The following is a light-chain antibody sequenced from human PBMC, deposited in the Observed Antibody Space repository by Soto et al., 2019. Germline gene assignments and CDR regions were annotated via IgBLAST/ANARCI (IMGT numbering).Light chain of an antibody. CDR2: TAS. CDR3: QQHNSYPRT. Sequence: DIQMTQSPSTLSASVGDRVTITCRASQSISTWLAWYQQKPGKAPKLLIYTASNLERGVPSRFSGSGSGTEFTLTISSLHPDDFATYYCQQHNSYPRTFGQGTKVEIK. CDR1: QSISTW. J-gene: IGKJ1*01. V-gene: IGKV1-5*03.